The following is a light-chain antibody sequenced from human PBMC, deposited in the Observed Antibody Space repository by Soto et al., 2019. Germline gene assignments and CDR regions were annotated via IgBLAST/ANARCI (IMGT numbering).Light chain of an antibody. V-gene: IGKV3-15*01. CDR1: QSVSSG. J-gene: IGKJ4*01. CDR2: GVS. Sequence: EIVMTQSPAALSVSPGEGATLSCRASQSVSSGLAWYQQKPGQAPRLLIYGVSTRATGIPARFTGSGSATEFTLTIGSLQSEDFAVYYCQQYNSWPLTFGGGTRWIS. CDR3: QQYNSWPLT.